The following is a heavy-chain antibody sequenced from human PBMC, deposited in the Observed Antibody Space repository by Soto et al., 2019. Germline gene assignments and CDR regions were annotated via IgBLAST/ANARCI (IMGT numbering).Heavy chain of an antibody. V-gene: IGHV4-59*08. D-gene: IGHD2-15*01. CDR2: IFYSGST. Sequence: SETLSLTCTVAGGSINSYYWLRIRQPPGKGLEWIGYIFYSGSTNYNPSLKTRVTISVDTSKNQFSLKLSSVTAADTAVYYCARGNLGGFDLWGQGTTVTVSS. J-gene: IGHJ6*02. CDR3: ARGNLGGFDL. CDR1: GGSINSYY.